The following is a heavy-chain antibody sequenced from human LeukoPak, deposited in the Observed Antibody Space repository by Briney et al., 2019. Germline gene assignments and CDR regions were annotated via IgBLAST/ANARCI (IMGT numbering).Heavy chain of an antibody. D-gene: IGHD6-19*01. CDR2: MNPNSGNT. J-gene: IGHJ6*02. V-gene: IGHV1-8*01. Sequence: ASVKVSCKASGYTFTSYDINWVRQATGQGLEWMEWMNPNSGNTGYAQKFQGGVTMTRNTSISTAYMELSSLRSEDTAVYYCARGLAVAGYYYYGMDVWGQGTTVTVSS. CDR1: GYTFTSYD. CDR3: ARGLAVAGYYYYGMDV.